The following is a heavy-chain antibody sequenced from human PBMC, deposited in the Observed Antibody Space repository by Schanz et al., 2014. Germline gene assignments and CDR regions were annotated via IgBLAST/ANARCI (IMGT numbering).Heavy chain of an antibody. Sequence: VQLEQSGAEVKKPGSSVKVSCTASGGTFSSYTISWIRQAPGQGLEWMGRIIPVLAIADYAQKFQGRVTFTADKSTSTAYMELSSLRYEDTAVYYCARGGGPEDVFDIWGQGTILTVSS. CDR1: GGTFSSYT. J-gene: IGHJ3*02. CDR3: ARGGGPEDVFDI. D-gene: IGHD2-15*01. CDR2: IIPVLAIA. V-gene: IGHV1-69*02.